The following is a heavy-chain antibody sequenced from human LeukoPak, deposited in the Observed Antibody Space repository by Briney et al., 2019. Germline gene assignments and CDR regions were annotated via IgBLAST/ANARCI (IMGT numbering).Heavy chain of an antibody. J-gene: IGHJ4*02. CDR2: IYYSGST. V-gene: IGHV4-59*01. CDR3: ASLDYSGSFFR. CDR1: GGSISSYY. D-gene: IGHD6-13*01. Sequence: SETLSLTCTVSGGSISSYYWSWIRQPPGKGLEWIGYIYYSGSTNYNPSLKSRVTISVDTSKNQFSLKLSSVTAADTAVYYCASLDYSGSFFRWGQGTLVTVSS.